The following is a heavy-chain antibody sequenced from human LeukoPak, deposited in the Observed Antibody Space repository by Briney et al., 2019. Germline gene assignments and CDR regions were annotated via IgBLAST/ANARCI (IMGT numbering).Heavy chain of an antibody. V-gene: IGHV1-8*01. J-gene: IGHJ5*02. CDR1: GYTFTNYD. CDR3: ARDFGGNSGWFDP. D-gene: IGHD4-23*01. CDR2: MNPNNGNT. Sequence: ASVKVSCKASGYTFTNYDINWVRQATGQGLEWMGWMNPNNGNTGYAQKFQGRVTMTRDTSISTAYMEPSSLRSEDTAVYYCARDFGGNSGWFDPWGQGTLVTVSS.